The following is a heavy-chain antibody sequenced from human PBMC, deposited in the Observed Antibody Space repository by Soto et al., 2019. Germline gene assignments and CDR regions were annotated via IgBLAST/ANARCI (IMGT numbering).Heavy chain of an antibody. CDR3: ARTYGDYIRRNGIDV. D-gene: IGHD4-17*01. Sequence: QVTLKESGPVLVKPTETLTLTCTVSGFSLNNGRMGVSWIRQPPGKALEWLAHIFSNYEKSYSISMKDRLTVSEDTSKIQVVLTMTNLDPVDTATYYCARTYGDYIRRNGIDVWGQGTTVIVSS. J-gene: IGHJ6*02. CDR1: GFSLNNGRMG. CDR2: IFSNYEK. V-gene: IGHV2-26*01.